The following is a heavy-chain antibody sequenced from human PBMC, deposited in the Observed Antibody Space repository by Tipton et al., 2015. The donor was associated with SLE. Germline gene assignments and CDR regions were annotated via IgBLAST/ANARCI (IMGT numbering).Heavy chain of an antibody. CDR2: IYYSGST. CDR3: AGTDETGGSPIVATTRVDY. D-gene: IGHD5-12*01. Sequence: TLSLTCTVSGGSISSYYWSWIRQPPGKGLEWIGYIYYSGSTNYNPSLKSRVTISVDTSKNQFSLKLSSVTAADTAVYYCAGTDETGGSPIVATTRVDYWGQGTLVTVSP. V-gene: IGHV4-59*08. CDR1: GGSISSYY. J-gene: IGHJ4*02.